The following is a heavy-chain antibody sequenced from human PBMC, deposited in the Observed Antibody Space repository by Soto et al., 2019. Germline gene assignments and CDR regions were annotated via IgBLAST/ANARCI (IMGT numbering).Heavy chain of an antibody. V-gene: IGHV4-30-2*01. CDR3: AGMPYTSGLRFDP. CDR2: IYQSGVT. CDR1: GDSYSISTYS. D-gene: IGHD6-19*01. J-gene: IGHJ5*02. Sequence: SETLSLTCNMSGDSYSISTYSWSWIRQPPGKALQWIGFIYQSGVTSYDPSLASRVSISLDRSNNQCSLKLKSVTAADTAVYFCAGMPYTSGLRFDPWGPGTLVTVSS.